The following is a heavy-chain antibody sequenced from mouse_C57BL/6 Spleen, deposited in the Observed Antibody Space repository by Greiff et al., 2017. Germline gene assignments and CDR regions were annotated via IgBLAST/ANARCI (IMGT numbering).Heavy chain of an antibody. Sequence: QVQLQQSGAELVKPGASVKISCKASGYAFSSYWMNWVKQRPGKGLEWIGQIYPGDGDTNYNGKFKGKATLTADKSSSTAYMQLSSLTSEDSAVYFCARDEAITTVVATHWYFDVWGTGTTVTVSS. J-gene: IGHJ1*03. V-gene: IGHV1-80*01. CDR2: IYPGDGDT. CDR1: GYAFSSYW. D-gene: IGHD1-1*01. CDR3: ARDEAITTVVATHWYFDV.